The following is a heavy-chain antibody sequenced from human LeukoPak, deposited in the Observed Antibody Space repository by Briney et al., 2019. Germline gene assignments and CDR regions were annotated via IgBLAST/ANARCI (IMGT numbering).Heavy chain of an antibody. CDR3: ARARDGYNSGAFDI. Sequence: GGSLRLSCAASGFSFSDYYMTWIRQAPGKGLEWISYISSSGSGIYYADSVKGRFTISRDNAKNSLYLQMNSLRAEDTAVYYCARARDGYNSGAFDIWGQGTMVTVSS. D-gene: IGHD5-24*01. CDR2: ISSSGSGI. V-gene: IGHV3-11*04. CDR1: GFSFSDYY. J-gene: IGHJ3*02.